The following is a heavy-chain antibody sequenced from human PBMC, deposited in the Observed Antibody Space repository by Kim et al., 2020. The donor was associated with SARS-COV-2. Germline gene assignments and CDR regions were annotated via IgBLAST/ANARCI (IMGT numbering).Heavy chain of an antibody. CDR2: GGT. V-gene: IGHV1-2*02. D-gene: IGHD1-7*01. J-gene: IGHJ4*02. CDR3: ARKTGTTDY. Sequence: GGTNYAQKFQGRVTMTRETSISTAYMELSRLRSDDTAVYYCARKTGTTDYWGQGTLVTVSS.